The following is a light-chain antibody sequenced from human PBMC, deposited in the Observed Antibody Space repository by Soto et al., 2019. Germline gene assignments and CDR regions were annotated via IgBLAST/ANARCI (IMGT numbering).Light chain of an antibody. Sequence: QAVVTQEPALTVSPGGTVTLTCGSSTGAVTSGYYPNWFQQKPGQPPRPLIYSINNKHSWTPARFSGSLLGDKAALTLSGVQPEDEADYYCLLYYGGAQVFGGGTKLTV. CDR3: LLYYGGAQV. CDR1: TGAVTSGYY. J-gene: IGLJ3*02. CDR2: SIN. V-gene: IGLV7-43*01.